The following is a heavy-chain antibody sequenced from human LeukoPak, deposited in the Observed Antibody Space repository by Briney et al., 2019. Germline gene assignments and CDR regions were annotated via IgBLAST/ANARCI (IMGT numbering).Heavy chain of an antibody. CDR3: AKDGYGDYVYYYYMDV. D-gene: IGHD4-17*01. V-gene: IGHV3-30*02. CDR2: IRYDGSNK. J-gene: IGHJ6*03. Sequence: GGSLRLSCEASGFTFSSYGMHWVRQAPGKGLEWVAFIRYDGSNKYYADSVKGRFTISRDNSKNTLYLQMNSLRAEDTAVYYCAKDGYGDYVYYYYMDVWGKGTTVTISS. CDR1: GFTFSSYG.